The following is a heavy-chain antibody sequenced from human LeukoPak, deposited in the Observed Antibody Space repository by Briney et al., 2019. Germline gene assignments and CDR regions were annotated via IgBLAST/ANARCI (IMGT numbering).Heavy chain of an antibody. Sequence: SETLSLTCTVSGGSISSYYWSWIRQPAGKGLEWIGRIYTSGSTNYNPSLKSRVTMSVDTSKNQFSLKLSSVTAADTAVYYCARHSGHTRKSAFDYWGQGTLVTVSS. V-gene: IGHV4-4*07. D-gene: IGHD2-15*01. CDR1: GGSISSYY. CDR3: ARHSGHTRKSAFDY. CDR2: IYTSGST. J-gene: IGHJ4*02.